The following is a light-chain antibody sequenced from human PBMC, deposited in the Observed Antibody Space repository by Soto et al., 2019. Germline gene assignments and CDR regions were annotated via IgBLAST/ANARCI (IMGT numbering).Light chain of an antibody. CDR3: QQYDTSPRT. CDR1: QSISIW. V-gene: IGKV3-20*01. CDR2: GAS. J-gene: IGKJ1*01. Sequence: TQSPSTLSASVGDRVTITCRASQSISIWLAWYQQKRGQAPRLLIYGASSRATGIPTRFSGSGSGTDFTLTISRLEPEDFAVYYCQQYDTSPRTFGQGTKVEI.